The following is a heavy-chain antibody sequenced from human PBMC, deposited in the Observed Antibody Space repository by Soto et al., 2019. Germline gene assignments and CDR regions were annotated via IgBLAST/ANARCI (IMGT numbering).Heavy chain of an antibody. D-gene: IGHD6-19*01. CDR3: ARIQPSSGWYPFGY. Sequence: AGSTLVNPTATLTLTGTVSGFSLSNARMGVSWMRQPPGKALEWLAHIFSNDEKSYSTSLKSRLTISKDTSKSQVVLTMTNMDPVDTATYYCARIQPSSGWYPFGYWGQGTLVTVSS. V-gene: IGHV2-26*01. J-gene: IGHJ4*02. CDR2: IFSNDEK. CDR1: GFSLSNARMG.